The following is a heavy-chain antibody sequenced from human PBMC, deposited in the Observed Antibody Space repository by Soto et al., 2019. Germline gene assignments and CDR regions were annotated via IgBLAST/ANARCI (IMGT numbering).Heavy chain of an antibody. Sequence: ASVKVSCKASGYTFTSYAMHWVRQAPGQRLEWMGWINAGNGNTKYSQKFKGRVTITRDTSASTAYMELSSLRSEDTAVYYCSVHGDILTGPSYYYGMDVWGQGTTVTVSS. D-gene: IGHD3-9*01. CDR2: INAGNGNT. CDR1: GYTFTSYA. J-gene: IGHJ6*02. CDR3: SVHGDILTGPSYYYGMDV. V-gene: IGHV1-3*01.